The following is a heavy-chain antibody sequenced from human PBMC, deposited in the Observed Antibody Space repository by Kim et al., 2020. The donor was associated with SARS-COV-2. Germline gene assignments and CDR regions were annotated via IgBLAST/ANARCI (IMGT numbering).Heavy chain of an antibody. CDR2: ISYDGSNK. CDR3: AKDPLGP. V-gene: IGHV3-30*18. D-gene: IGHD3-16*01. J-gene: IGHJ5*02. Sequence: GGSLRLSCAASGFTFSSYGMHWVRQAPGKGLEWEAVISYDGSNKYYADSVKGRFTISRDNSKNTLYLQMNSLRAEDTAVYYCAKDPLGPWGQGTLVTVSS. CDR1: GFTFSSYG.